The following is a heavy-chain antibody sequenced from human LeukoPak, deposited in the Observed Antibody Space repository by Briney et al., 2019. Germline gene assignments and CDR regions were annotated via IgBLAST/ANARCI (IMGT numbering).Heavy chain of an antibody. D-gene: IGHD6-13*01. CDR3: AREGVSSWYEPMIDY. V-gene: IGHV4-4*07. Sequence: SETLSLTCSVSGGSINNYYWTWIRQPAGKGPEWIGRIYSNGNTNYNPSLKSRVAMSVDTSKNQFSLKLSSVTAADTAVYYCAREGVSSWYEPMIDYWGQGTLVTVSS. CDR2: IYSNGNT. CDR1: GGSINNYY. J-gene: IGHJ4*02.